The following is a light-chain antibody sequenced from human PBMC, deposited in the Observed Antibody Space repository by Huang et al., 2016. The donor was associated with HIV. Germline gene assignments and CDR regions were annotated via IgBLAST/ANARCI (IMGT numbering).Light chain of an antibody. J-gene: IGKJ2*01. V-gene: IGKV1-5*03. Sequence: DIQMTQSPSTLSASVGDRVTITCRASQSISSWLAWYQQIPGKAPNLLIYKTASLESGVPSRFNGSGSGTEFTLTINSLQPGDFATYYCLQSDSYPYTFGQGTKLDIK. CDR1: QSISSW. CDR3: LQSDSYPYT. CDR2: KTA.